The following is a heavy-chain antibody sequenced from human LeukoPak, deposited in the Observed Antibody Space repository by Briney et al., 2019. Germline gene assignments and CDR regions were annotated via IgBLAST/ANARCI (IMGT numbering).Heavy chain of an antibody. J-gene: IGHJ5*02. V-gene: IGHV4-34*01. CDR3: ARAGSNWFDP. CDR2: INHSGST. Sequence: SEALSLTCAVYGGSFSGYYWSWIRQPPGKGLEWIGEINHSGSTNYNPSLKSRVTISVDTSKNQFSLKLSSVTAADTAVYYCARAGSNWFDPWGQGTLVTVSS. CDR1: GGSFSGYY.